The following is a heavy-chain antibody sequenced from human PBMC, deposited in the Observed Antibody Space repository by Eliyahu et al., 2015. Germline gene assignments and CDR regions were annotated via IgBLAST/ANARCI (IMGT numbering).Heavy chain of an antibody. CDR1: GGTFSSYS. Sequence: EVKEPGSSVKVSCKASGGTFSSYSIDWVRQAPGQGLAWMGGIIPIFGTANYAQKFQGRVTITADESTSTAYMELSSLRSEDTAVYYCARGPETKSAYYYNYWGQGTLVTVSS. CDR2: IIPIFGTA. V-gene: IGHV1-69*01. CDR3: ARGPETKSAYYYNY. J-gene: IGHJ4*02. D-gene: IGHD3-22*01.